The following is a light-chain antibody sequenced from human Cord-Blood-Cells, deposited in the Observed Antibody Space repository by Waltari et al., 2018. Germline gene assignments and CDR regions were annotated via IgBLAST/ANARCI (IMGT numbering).Light chain of an antibody. CDR2: DTS. CDR1: QDSSNY. V-gene: IGKV1-33*01. Sequence: DIQMTQSPSSLSASVGDRVTITCQASQDSSNYLNWDQQKPGKAPKLLIDDTSNLETGVPSRFSGSGSGTDFTFTISSLQPEDIATYYCQQYYNLPYSFGQGTKLEI. J-gene: IGKJ2*03. CDR3: QQYYNLPYS.